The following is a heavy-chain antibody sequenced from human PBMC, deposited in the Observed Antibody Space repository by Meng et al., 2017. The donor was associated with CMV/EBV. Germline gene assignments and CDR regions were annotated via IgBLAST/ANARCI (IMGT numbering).Heavy chain of an antibody. CDR3: ARDGRFSDISSGWYRDKYYYYGMDV. CDR2: ISSSGSTI. V-gene: IGHV3-11*01. D-gene: IGHD6-19*01. Sequence: GESLKISCAASGFTFSDYYMSWIRQAPGKGLEWVSYISSSGSTIYYADSVKGRFTISRDNAKNSLYLQMNSLRAEDTAVYYCARDGRFSDISSGWYRDKYYYYGMDVWGQGTTVTVSS. J-gene: IGHJ6*02. CDR1: GFTFSDYY.